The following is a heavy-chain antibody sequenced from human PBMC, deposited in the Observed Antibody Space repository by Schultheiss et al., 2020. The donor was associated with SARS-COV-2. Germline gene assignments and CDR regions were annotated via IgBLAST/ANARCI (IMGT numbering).Heavy chain of an antibody. CDR1: GFTVSSNY. CDR3: WVVVVVATAEDWFDP. CDR2: IYSGGST. V-gene: IGHV3-66*02. D-gene: IGHD2-15*01. J-gene: IGHJ5*02. Sequence: GGSLRLSCAASGFTVSSNYMSWVRQAPGKGLEWVSVIYSGGSTYYADSVKGRFTISRDNSKNTLYLQMNSLRAEDTAVYYLWVVVVVATAEDWFDPWGQGTLVTVSS.